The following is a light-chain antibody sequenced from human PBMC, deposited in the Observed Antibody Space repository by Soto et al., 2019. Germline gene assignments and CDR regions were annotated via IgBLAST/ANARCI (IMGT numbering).Light chain of an antibody. CDR2: RTN. V-gene: IGLV8-61*01. CDR1: SCSVSTSNY. Sequence: QTVVTQEPSFSVSPGGTVTLTCGLSSCSVSTSNYTSWYQQTPGQAPRTLIYRTNTRSSGVPDRFSGSILGNKAALTITGAQADDESDYYCVLHMGSGIWVFGGGTKLTVL. CDR3: VLHMGSGIWV. J-gene: IGLJ3*02.